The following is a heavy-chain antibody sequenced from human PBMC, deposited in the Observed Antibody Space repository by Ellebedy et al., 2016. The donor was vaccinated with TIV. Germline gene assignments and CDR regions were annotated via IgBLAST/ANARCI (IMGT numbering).Heavy chain of an antibody. J-gene: IGHJ4*02. CDR3: ARRVPATATSFDY. Sequence: MPSETLSLTCAAYGGSFSGHYWSWIRQPPGKGLEWIGEINDSGTTKYNPSLMSRVTISLDIPKNQFSLKLSSVTAADTAIYFCARRVPATATSFDYWGQGTLVTVSS. CDR2: INDSGTT. D-gene: IGHD2-2*01. CDR1: GGSFSGHY. V-gene: IGHV4-34*01.